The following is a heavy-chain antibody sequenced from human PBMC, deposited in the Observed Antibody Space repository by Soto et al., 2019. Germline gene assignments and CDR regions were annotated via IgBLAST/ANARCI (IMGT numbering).Heavy chain of an antibody. J-gene: IGHJ6*03. D-gene: IGHD4-4*01. Sequence: GASVKVSCKASGYTFTSYYMHWVRQAPGQGLEWMGIINPSGGSTSYARKFQGRVTMTRDTSTSTVYMELSSLRSEDTAVYYCARGALTTVTTSEKTKIYYYYYYMDFWGQGTSVPVSS. CDR3: ARGALTTVTTSEKTKIYYYYYYMDF. CDR1: GYTFTSYY. CDR2: INPSGGST. V-gene: IGHV1-46*03.